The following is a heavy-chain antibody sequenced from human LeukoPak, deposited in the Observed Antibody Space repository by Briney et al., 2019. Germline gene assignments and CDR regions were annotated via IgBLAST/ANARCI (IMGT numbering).Heavy chain of an antibody. Sequence: GGSLRLSCAASGFTFSSYAMHWVRQAPGKGLEWVAVISYDGSNKYYADSVKGRFTISRDNSKNTLYLQMNSLRAEDTAVYYCASVTGDRRDYWGQGTLVTVSS. CDR2: ISYDGSNK. CDR1: GFTFSSYA. CDR3: ASVTGDRRDY. D-gene: IGHD7-27*01. J-gene: IGHJ4*02. V-gene: IGHV3-30-3*01.